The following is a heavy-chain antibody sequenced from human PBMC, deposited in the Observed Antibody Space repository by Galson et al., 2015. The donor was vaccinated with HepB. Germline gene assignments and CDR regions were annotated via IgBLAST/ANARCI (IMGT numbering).Heavy chain of an antibody. CDR3: AREYCSGDRCHGNFDY. CDR2: VYSGGST. V-gene: IGHV3-53*01. D-gene: IGHD2-15*01. J-gene: IGHJ4*02. CDR1: GFTVSSNS. Sequence: SLRLSCAVSGFTVSSNSMSWVRQAPGKGLEWVSLVYSGGSTYYADSVKGRFTISRDNSKNTLYLQMNSLRAEDTAVYYCAREYCSGDRCHGNFDYWGQGTLVTVSS.